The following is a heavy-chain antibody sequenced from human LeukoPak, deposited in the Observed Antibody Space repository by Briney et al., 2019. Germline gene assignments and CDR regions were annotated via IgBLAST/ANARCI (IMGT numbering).Heavy chain of an antibody. V-gene: IGHV1-8*01. CDR1: GYTFTSYD. D-gene: IGHD3-10*01. Sequence: ASVKVSCKASGYTFTSYDINWVRQATGQGLEWMGWMNPNSGNTGYAQKFQGRVTMTRNTSISTAYMELSSLRSEDTAVYYCARDLWFGELYGYWGQGTLVTVSS. J-gene: IGHJ4*02. CDR2: MNPNSGNT. CDR3: ARDLWFGELYGY.